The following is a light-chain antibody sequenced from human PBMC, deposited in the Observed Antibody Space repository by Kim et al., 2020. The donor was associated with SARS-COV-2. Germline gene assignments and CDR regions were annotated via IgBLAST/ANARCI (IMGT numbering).Light chain of an antibody. Sequence: ASVGDRVTISCRASQGISNYLAWYQQKPGNVPSLLIYAASALQPGVPSRFSGSGSGTDFTLTITSLRPEDVAVYYCQQCKGAPWTFGQGTKVDIK. J-gene: IGKJ1*01. CDR3: QQCKGAPWT. CDR1: QGISNY. CDR2: AAS. V-gene: IGKV1-27*01.